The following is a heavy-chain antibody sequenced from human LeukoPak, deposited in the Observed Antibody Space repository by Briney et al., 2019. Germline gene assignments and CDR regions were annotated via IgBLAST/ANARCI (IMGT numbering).Heavy chain of an antibody. D-gene: IGHD3-10*01. Sequence: GGSLRLSCAVSGFTFSSYAMSWVRQAPGKGLEGVSGISGSGGSTYYADSVKGRFTLSRDNSKNTLYLQMNSLRAEDTAVYYCAKDVANYGSGSYDYWGQGTLVTVSS. CDR1: GFTFSSYA. CDR3: AKDVANYGSGSYDY. CDR2: ISGSGGST. J-gene: IGHJ4*02. V-gene: IGHV3-23*01.